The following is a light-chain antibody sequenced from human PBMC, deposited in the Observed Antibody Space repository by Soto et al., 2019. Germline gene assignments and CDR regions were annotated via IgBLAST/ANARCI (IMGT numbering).Light chain of an antibody. Sequence: EIVMTQSPATLSVSPGERATLSCRASQSVSYNLAWYQHKPGQAPRLLIYGPSTRATGIPARFSGSGSGTDFTLTISSLEPEDFAVYYCQQRSNWPRTFGQGTKVDIK. CDR3: QQRSNWPRT. V-gene: IGKV3-15*01. CDR2: GPS. J-gene: IGKJ1*01. CDR1: QSVSYN.